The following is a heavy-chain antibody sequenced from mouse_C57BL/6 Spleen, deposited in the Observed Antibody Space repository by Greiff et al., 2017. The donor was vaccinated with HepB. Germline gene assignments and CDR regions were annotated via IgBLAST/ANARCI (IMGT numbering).Heavy chain of an antibody. CDR2: IYPGDGDT. J-gene: IGHJ2*01. Sequence: VKLMESGAELVKPGASVKISCKASGYAFSSYWMNWVKQRPGKGLEWIGQIYPGDGDTNYNGKFKGKATLTADKSSSTAYMQLSSLTSEDSAVYFCAGSGYDYDALDCWGQGTTLTVSS. CDR3: AGSGYDYDALDC. D-gene: IGHD2-4*01. CDR1: GYAFSSYW. V-gene: IGHV1-80*01.